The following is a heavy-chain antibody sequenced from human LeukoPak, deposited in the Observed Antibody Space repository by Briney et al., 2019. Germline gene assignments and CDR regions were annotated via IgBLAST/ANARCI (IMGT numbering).Heavy chain of an antibody. Sequence: PGGSLRLSCAASGFTFSSYSMNWVRQAPGKGLEWVSSISSSSSYIYYADSVKGRFTISRDNAKNSLYLQMNSLRAEDTAVYYCARAKVEYYDFWSGYCTWGQGTLVTVSS. J-gene: IGHJ5*02. V-gene: IGHV3-21*04. CDR2: ISSSSSYI. CDR1: GFTFSSYS. D-gene: IGHD3-3*01. CDR3: ARAKVEYYDFWSGYCT.